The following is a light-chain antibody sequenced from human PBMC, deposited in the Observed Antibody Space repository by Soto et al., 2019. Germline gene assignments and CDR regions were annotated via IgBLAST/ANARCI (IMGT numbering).Light chain of an antibody. J-gene: IGKJ4*01. V-gene: IGKV1-39*01. Sequence: DIQMTQSPSSLSASVGDRVTIACRASQSISTYLNWYQQKPGKAPSLLIYGASSLQSGVPLGFSGSGSGTDFTLTISSLQPEDFATYYYQQSYSAPFTFGGGTKVEIK. CDR3: QQSYSAPFT. CDR1: QSISTY. CDR2: GAS.